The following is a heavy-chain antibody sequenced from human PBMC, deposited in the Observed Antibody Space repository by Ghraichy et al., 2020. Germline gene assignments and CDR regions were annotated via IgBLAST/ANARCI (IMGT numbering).Heavy chain of an antibody. CDR2: IYHSGST. J-gene: IGHJ6*02. CDR3: VGGVKPALHGLNYYYYYGMDV. V-gene: IGHV4-4*02. CDR1: GGSISSSNW. Sequence: SETLSLTCAVSGGSISSSNWWSWVRQPPGKGLEWIGEIYHSGSTNYNPSLKSRVTISVDKSKNQFSLKLSSVTAADTAVYYCVGGVKPALHGLNYYYYYGMDVWGQGTTVTVSS. D-gene: IGHD1-14*01.